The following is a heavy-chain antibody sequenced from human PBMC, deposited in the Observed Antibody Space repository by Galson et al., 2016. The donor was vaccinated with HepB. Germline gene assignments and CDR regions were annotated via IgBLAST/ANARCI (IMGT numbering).Heavy chain of an antibody. V-gene: IGHV3-66*02. J-gene: IGHJ4*02. CDR1: GFTGSNNY. CDR2: IYSGGTT. D-gene: IGHD4-23*01. Sequence: SLRLSCAASGFTGSNNYMTLGRPARGKGLGYVAVIYSGGTTYYADSVKGRFTISRDNSQNTLFLQMNSLRAEDTAVYFCVRWVSGGHRWFDYWGQGTLVTVSS. CDR3: VRWVSGGHRWFDY.